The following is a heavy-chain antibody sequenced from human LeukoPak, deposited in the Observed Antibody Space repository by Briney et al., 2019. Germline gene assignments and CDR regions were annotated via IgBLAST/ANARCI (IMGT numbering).Heavy chain of an antibody. D-gene: IGHD3-10*01. CDR3: VGYGSGSYYNYYMDV. CDR1: GFTFSTYA. CDR2: ISYDGSNK. Sequence: GGSVRLSCAASGFTFSTYAMHWVRQAPGKGLEWVAVISYDGSNKYYADSVKGRFTISRDNSKNTLYLQMNSLRAEDTAVYYCVGYGSGSYYNYYMDVWGKGTTVTVSS. V-gene: IGHV3-30*04. J-gene: IGHJ6*03.